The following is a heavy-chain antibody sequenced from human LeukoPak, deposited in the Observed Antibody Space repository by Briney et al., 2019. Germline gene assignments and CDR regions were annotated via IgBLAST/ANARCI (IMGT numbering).Heavy chain of an antibody. CDR3: ARGGKQWRGGDYFDS. Sequence: TGCARYSQEFQRRITFTRDTSASTVYMDLSDLRSEDTAVYYCARGGKQWRGGDYFDSWGQGTLVAVSS. V-gene: IGHV1-3*02. J-gene: IGHJ4*02. CDR2: TGCA. D-gene: IGHD6-19*01.